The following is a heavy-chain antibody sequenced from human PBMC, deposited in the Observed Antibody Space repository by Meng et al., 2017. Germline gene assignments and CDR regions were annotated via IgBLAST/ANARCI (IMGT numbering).Heavy chain of an antibody. J-gene: IGHJ6*02. CDR2: ISSSSSYI. D-gene: IGHD2-15*01. CDR3: ARGYYFYYGMDV. CDR1: GFTFSSYS. V-gene: IGHV3-21*01. Sequence: GGSLRLSCAASGFTFSSYSMNWVRQAPGKGLEWVSSISSSSSYIYYADSVKGRFTISGDNAKNSLYLQMNSLRAEDTAVYYCARGYYFYYGMDVWGQGTTVTVSS.